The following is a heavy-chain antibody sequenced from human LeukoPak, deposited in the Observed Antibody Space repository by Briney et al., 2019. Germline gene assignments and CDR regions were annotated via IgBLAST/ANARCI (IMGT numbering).Heavy chain of an antibody. CDR2: ISSSSSYI. V-gene: IGHV3-21*04. CDR3: AKVAIPYYYDSSGYSYYFDY. D-gene: IGHD3-22*01. Sequence: GGPLRLSCAASGFTFSSYSMNWVRQAPGKGLEWVSSISSSSSYIYYADSVKGRFTISRDNAKNSLYLQMNSLRAEDTAVYYCAKVAIPYYYDSSGYSYYFDYWGQGTLVTVSS. CDR1: GFTFSSYS. J-gene: IGHJ4*02.